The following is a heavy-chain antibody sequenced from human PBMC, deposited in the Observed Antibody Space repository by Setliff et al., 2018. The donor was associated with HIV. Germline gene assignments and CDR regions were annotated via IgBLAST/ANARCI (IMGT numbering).Heavy chain of an antibody. CDR2: INWNGGST. CDR1: GFTFDDYG. CDR3: SRGLTCIQFSPDYFDY. Sequence: PGGSLRLSCAASGFTFDDYGMSWVRQAPGKGLEWVSGINWNGGSTGYADSVKGRFTISRDNAKNSLYLQINNLRAEYTDVYYCSRGLTCIQFSPDYFDYWGQGTLVTVSS. D-gene: IGHD5-18*01. V-gene: IGHV3-20*04. J-gene: IGHJ4*02.